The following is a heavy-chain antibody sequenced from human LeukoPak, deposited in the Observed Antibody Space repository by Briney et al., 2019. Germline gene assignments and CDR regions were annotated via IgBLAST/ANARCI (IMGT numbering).Heavy chain of an antibody. CDR1: GFTFSSYW. CDR3: ARGDWGSGY. D-gene: IGHD7-27*01. CDR2: INTDGSST. V-gene: IGHV3-74*01. J-gene: IGHJ4*02. Sequence: TGGSLRLSCAASGFTFSSYWMHWVCHAPGKGLVWVSRINTDGSSTSYADSMKGRFTISRDNAKNTLYLQMNSLRAEDTAVYYCARGDWGSGYWGQGTLVTVSS.